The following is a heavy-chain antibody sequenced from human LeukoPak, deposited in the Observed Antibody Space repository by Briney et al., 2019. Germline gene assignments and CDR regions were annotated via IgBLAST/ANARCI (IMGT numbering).Heavy chain of an antibody. CDR1: GGTFSSYA. D-gene: IGHD3-3*01. CDR2: IIPIFGTA. J-gene: IGHJ4*02. CDR3: ARGSFGVDTRAGEGWNY. V-gene: IGHV1-69*13. Sequence: SVKVSCKASGGTFSSYAISWVRQAPGQGLEWMGGIIPIFGTANYAQKFQGRVTITADESTSTAYMELSSLRSEDTAVYYCARGSFGVDTRAGEGWNYWGQGTLVTVSS.